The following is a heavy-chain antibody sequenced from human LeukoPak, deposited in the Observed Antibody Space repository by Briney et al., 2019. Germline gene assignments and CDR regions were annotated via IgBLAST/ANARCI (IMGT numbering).Heavy chain of an antibody. J-gene: IGHJ3*02. V-gene: IGHV4-30-4*01. CDR1: GGSISSGDYY. CDR3: ARLYQLLYDDAFDI. Sequence: ASETLSLTCTVSGGSISSGDYYWSWIRQPPGKGLEWIGYIYYSGSTYYNPSLKSRVTISVDTSKNQFSLKLSSVTAADTAVYYCARLYQLLYDDAFDIWGQGTMVTVSS. CDR2: IYYSGST. D-gene: IGHD2-2*02.